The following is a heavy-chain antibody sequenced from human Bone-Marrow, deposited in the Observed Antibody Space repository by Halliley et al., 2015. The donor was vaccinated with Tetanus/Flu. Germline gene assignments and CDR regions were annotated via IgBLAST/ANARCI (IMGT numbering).Heavy chain of an antibody. Sequence: WVSSIGGGGDYPFYADSVKGRFRISRDNTNNSVSLHMDNLRAEDTAIYYCASAYYDWMLFFYWGQGTTVTVSS. V-gene: IGHV3-21*01. D-gene: IGHD3-9*01. CDR2: IGGGGDYP. CDR3: ASAYYDWMLFFY. J-gene: IGHJ6*02.